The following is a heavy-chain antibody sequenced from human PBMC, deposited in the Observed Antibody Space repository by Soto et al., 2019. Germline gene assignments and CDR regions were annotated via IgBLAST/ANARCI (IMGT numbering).Heavy chain of an antibody. CDR3: ARGCSYYDILTGYQNWFDP. CDR1: GGSFSGYY. J-gene: IGHJ5*02. D-gene: IGHD3-9*01. CDR2: INHSGST. V-gene: IGHV4-34*01. Sequence: ETLSLTCAVYGGSFSGYYWSWIRQPPGKGLEWIGEINHSGSTNYNPSLKSRVTISVDTSKNQFSLKLSSVTAADTAVYYCARGCSYYDILTGYQNWFDPWGQGTLVTVSS.